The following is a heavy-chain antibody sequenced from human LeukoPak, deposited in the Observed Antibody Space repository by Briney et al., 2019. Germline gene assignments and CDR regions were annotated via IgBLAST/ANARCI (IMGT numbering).Heavy chain of an antibody. V-gene: IGHV3-33*01. CDR1: GFIFSSYA. CDR2: IWFDGSNT. J-gene: IGHJ6*02. Sequence: GGSLRLSCAASGFIFSSYAMHWVRQAPGKGPEWVAIIWFDGSNTYYAESVEGRFTISRDNSKNTLYLQMNSLRAEDTAVYYCAREGVWRQQLVDYYYGMDVWGQGTTVTVSS. CDR3: AREGVWRQQLVDYYYGMDV. D-gene: IGHD6-13*01.